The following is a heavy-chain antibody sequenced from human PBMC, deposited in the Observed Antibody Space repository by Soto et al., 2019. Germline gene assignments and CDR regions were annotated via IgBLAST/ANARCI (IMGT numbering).Heavy chain of an antibody. CDR1: GGSFSGYY. CDR3: ARGESDYDFWSGYRSSYYYYYMDV. V-gene: IGHV4-34*01. Sequence: PSETLSLTCAVYGGSFSGYYWSWIRQPPGKGLEWIGEINHSGSTNYNPSLKSRVTISVDTSKNQFSLKLSSVTAADTAVYYCARGESDYDFWSGYRSSYYYYYMDVWGKGTTVTVSS. CDR2: INHSGST. J-gene: IGHJ6*03. D-gene: IGHD3-3*01.